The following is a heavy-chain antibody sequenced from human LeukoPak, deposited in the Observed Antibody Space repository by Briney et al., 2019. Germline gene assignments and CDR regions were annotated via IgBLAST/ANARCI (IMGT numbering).Heavy chain of an antibody. CDR1: GYSISSGYY. D-gene: IGHD3-9*01. CDR2: INHSGST. Sequence: SETLSLTCTVSGYSISSGYYWSWIRQPPGKGLEWIGEINHSGSTNYNPSLKSRVTISVDTSKNQFSLKLSSVTAADTAVYYCARRRLRYFDWLEGDYYYYYMDVWGKGTTVTISS. V-gene: IGHV4-38-2*02. CDR3: ARRRLRYFDWLEGDYYYYYMDV. J-gene: IGHJ6*03.